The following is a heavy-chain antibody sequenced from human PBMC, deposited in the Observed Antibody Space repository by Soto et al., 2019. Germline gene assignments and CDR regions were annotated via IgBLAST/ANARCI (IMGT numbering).Heavy chain of an antibody. Sequence: QVQLVQSGAEVKKPESSVRVSCKASGGTFNNYAITWVRQAPGQGLEWLGGTIPMFGTTNYAAKFQGRVTITSEESTKTADMELRSRRSEDTAIYYCTRCVIRYHSIAYYLGIDGMDVWGQGTTVIVSS. J-gene: IGHJ6*02. CDR1: GGTFNNYA. V-gene: IGHV1-69*05. D-gene: IGHD3-22*01. CDR3: TRCVIRYHSIAYYLGIDGMDV. CDR2: TIPMFGTT.